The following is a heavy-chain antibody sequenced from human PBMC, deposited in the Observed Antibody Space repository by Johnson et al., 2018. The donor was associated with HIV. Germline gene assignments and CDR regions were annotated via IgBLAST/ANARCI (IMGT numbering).Heavy chain of an antibody. CDR2: IYSGGRT. D-gene: IGHD6-19*01. Sequence: VQLVESGGGLVQPGGSLRLSCAASGFTVSSNYMSWVRQAPGKGLEWVSVIYSGGRTYYADSVKGRFTISRDNSKNTLYLQMNSLRAEDTAVSYCAKRVSGWNFGVDSFDIGGQGTMVTVSS. V-gene: IGHV3-66*02. CDR3: AKRVSGWNFGVDSFDI. J-gene: IGHJ3*02. CDR1: GFTVSSNY.